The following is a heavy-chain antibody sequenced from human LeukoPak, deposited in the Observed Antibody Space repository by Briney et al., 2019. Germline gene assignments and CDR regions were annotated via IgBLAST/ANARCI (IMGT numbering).Heavy chain of an antibody. D-gene: IGHD3-3*01. J-gene: IGHJ4*02. Sequence: SETLSLTCTVSGGSISSYYWSWIRQPAGKGLEWIGRIYTSGSTNYNPSLKSRVTMSVDTSKNQFSLKLSSVTAADTAVYYCARETEYYDFWSAGLRTLDYWGQGTLVTVSS. CDR3: ARETEYYDFWSAGLRTLDY. CDR2: IYTSGST. CDR1: GGSISSYY. V-gene: IGHV4-4*07.